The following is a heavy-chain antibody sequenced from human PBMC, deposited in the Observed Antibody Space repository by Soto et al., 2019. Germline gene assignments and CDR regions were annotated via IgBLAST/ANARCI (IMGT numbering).Heavy chain of an antibody. CDR3: ARQSGSTYYYYYYMDV. Sequence: PSETLSLTCTASGGSISSSAYYWGWIRQPPGKGLEWIGSIYYSGTAFYTPSLKSRVTISVDTSKNQFSLKLSSVTAADTAVYYCARQSGSTYYYYYYMDVSGKGTTVTVSS. CDR1: GGSISSSAYY. V-gene: IGHV4-39*01. CDR2: IYYSGTA. D-gene: IGHD1-26*01. J-gene: IGHJ6*03.